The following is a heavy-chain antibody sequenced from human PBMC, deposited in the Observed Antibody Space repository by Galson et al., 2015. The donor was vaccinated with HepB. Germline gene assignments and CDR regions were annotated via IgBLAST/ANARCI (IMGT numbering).Heavy chain of an antibody. CDR1: GFTFSGSA. V-gene: IGHV3-73*01. CDR3: TRQSYCSGGSCYGSD. D-gene: IGHD2-15*01. Sequence: SLRLSCAASGFTFSGSAMHWVRQASGKGLEWVGRIRSKANSYATAYAASVKGRFTISRDDSKNTAYLQMNSLKTEDTAVYYCTRQSYCSGGSCYGSDWGQGTLVTVSS. CDR2: IRSKANSYAT. J-gene: IGHJ4*02.